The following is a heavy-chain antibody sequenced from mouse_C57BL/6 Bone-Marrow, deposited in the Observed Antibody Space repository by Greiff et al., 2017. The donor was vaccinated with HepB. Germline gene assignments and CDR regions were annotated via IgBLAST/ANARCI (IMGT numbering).Heavy chain of an antibody. CDR2: ISSGGDYI. CDR1: GFTFSSYA. D-gene: IGHD2-1*01. J-gene: IGHJ3*01. V-gene: IGHV5-9-1*02. Sequence: EVKLVESGEGLVKPGGSLKLSCAASGFTFSSYAMSWVRQTPEKRLEWVAYISSGGDYIYYADPVKGRFTISRDNARNTLYLQMSSLKSEDTAMYYCTRGNYVCAYWGQGTLVTVSA. CDR3: TRGNYVCAY.